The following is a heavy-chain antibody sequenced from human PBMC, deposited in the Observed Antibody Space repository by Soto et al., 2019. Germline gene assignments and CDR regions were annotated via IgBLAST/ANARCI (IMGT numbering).Heavy chain of an antibody. V-gene: IGHV1-18*01. D-gene: IGHD6-6*01. J-gene: IGHJ5*02. CDR3: ATYSSSSRVGNNWFDP. Sequence: EASVKVSSKASGYTFTSYGSSWPRQAPEQGLEWMGWISAYNGNTNYAQKLQGRVTMTTDTSTSTAYMELRSLRSDDTAVYYCATYSSSSRVGNNWFDPWVQGTLVTVSS. CDR2: ISAYNGNT. CDR1: GYTFTSYG.